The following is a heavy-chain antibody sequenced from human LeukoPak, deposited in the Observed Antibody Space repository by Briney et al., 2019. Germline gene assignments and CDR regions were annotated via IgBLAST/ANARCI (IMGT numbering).Heavy chain of an antibody. CDR2: IYSGGST. V-gene: IGHV3-53*01. CDR1: VFTVSSNY. Sequence: GGSLRHSCPCSVFTVSSNYMSWVGQAPGRGLEWVSVIYSGGSTYYADSVKGRFTISRDNSKNTLYLQMNSLRAEDTAVYYCARGTFYYYDSSWGQGTLVTVSS. J-gene: IGHJ4*02. CDR3: ARGTFYYYDSS. D-gene: IGHD3-22*01.